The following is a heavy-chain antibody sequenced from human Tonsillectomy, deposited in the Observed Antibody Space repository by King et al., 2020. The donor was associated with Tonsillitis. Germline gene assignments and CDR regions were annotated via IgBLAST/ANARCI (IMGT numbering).Heavy chain of an antibody. CDR1: GFTFSSYD. CDR3: ARETGEAYFDL. J-gene: IGHJ2*01. D-gene: IGHD3-10*01. CDR2: TGTAGDT. V-gene: IGHV3-13*04. Sequence: VQLVESGGGLVQPGGSLRLSCAASGFTFSSYDMHWVRQATGKGLEWVSATGTAGDTYYPGSVKGRFTISRENAKNSLYLQMNSLRAGDTAVYYCARETGEAYFDLWGRGTLVTVSS.